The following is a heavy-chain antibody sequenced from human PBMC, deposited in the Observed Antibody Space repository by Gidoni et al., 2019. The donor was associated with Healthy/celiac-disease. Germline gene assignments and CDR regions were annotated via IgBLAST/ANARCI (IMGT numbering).Heavy chain of an antibody. CDR2: ISSSSSYI. D-gene: IGHD3-3*01. CDR3: AREKRVGGAPYYDFWSGSAEDFYGMDV. Sequence: EVQLVASGGGLVKPVWSLSLCCAASGFPFCSSILNWVRRAPRKGLEWVSSISSSSSYIYEADSVKGRFTISRDNAKNSLYLQMNSLRAEDTAVYYCAREKRVGGAPYYDFWSGSAEDFYGMDVWGQGTTVTVSS. CDR1: GFPFCSSI. J-gene: IGHJ6*02. V-gene: IGHV3-21*01.